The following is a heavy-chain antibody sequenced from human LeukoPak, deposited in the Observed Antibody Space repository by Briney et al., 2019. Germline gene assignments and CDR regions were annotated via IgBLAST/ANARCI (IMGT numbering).Heavy chain of an antibody. CDR1: GYSFSNYW. D-gene: IGHD5-24*01. CDR2: IYPGDSDT. J-gene: IGHJ4*02. Sequence: GESLKVSCKGSGYSFSNYWIGWVRQMPGKGLEWMGIIYPGDSDTRYSPSFQGQVTISADKSINTAYLQWSSLRALDTAMYYCARTKDGYNRPSDYWGQGTLVTVSS. V-gene: IGHV5-51*01. CDR3: ARTKDGYNRPSDY.